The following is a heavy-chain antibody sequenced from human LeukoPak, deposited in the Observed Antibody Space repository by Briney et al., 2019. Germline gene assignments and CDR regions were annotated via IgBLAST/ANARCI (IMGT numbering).Heavy chain of an antibody. D-gene: IGHD5-18*01. CDR3: ARDAPGNTALDY. CDR2: INGYGGST. J-gene: IGHJ4*02. V-gene: IGHV3-74*01. Sequence: GGPLIFSCAASGFTFVSYWMHWVRQAPGKGLVWVSRINGYGGSTDFADSVRGRFTISSDNAKNTLYLQMNSLRAEDTAVYYCARDAPGNTALDYWGQGTLVTVSS. CDR1: GFTFVSYW.